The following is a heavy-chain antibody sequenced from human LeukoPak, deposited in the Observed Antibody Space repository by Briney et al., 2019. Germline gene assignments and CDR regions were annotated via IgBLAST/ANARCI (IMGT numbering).Heavy chain of an antibody. J-gene: IGHJ4*02. CDR1: GFTLSSHS. V-gene: IGHV3-48*02. CDR3: AREAIKDY. CDR2: ISSGSGTI. Sequence: PGGSLRLSCEVSGFTLSSHSMNWVRQAPGKGLEWVSYISSGSGTIYYADSVKGRFTIARDDAKNSLYLQMSSLRDEDTAVYYCAREAIKDYWGQGTLVTVSS.